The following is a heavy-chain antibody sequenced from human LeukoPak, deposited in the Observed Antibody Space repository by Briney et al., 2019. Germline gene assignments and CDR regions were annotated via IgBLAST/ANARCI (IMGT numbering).Heavy chain of an antibody. CDR2: IYYSGST. Sequence: PSETLSLTCTVSGGSISSYYWGWIRQPPGKGLEWIGYIYYSGSTNYNPSLKSRVTISVDTSKNQFSLKLSSVTAADTAVYYCARVQGIRYFDWLPNYYFDYWGQGTLVTVSS. J-gene: IGHJ4*02. CDR3: ARVQGIRYFDWLPNYYFDY. D-gene: IGHD3-9*01. CDR1: GGSISSYY. V-gene: IGHV4-59*01.